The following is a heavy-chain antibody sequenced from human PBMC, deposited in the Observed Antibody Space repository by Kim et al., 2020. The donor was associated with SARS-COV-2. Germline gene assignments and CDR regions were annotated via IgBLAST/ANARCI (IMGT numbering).Heavy chain of an antibody. V-gene: IGHV3-23*05. J-gene: IGHJ4*02. CDR3: AKDHPSSGWPTFDS. Sequence: YADSVKGRFTVSRDITKDKIYLQMNSLKADETALYYCAKDHPSSGWPTFDSWGQGTLVAVSS. D-gene: IGHD6-19*01.